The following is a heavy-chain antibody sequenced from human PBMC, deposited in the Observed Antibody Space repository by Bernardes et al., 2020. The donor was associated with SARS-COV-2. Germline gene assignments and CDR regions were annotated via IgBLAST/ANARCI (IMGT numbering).Heavy chain of an antibody. J-gene: IGHJ4*02. CDR1: GGSFSGYY. CDR2: INHSGST. CDR3: ARRPWLFRSIDY. D-gene: IGHD3-9*01. Sequence: SETLSLTCAVYGGSFSGYYWSWIRQPPGKGLEWIGEINHSGSTNYNPSLKSRVTISVDTSKNQFSLKLSSVTAADTAVYYCARRPWLFRSIDYWGQGTLVTVSS. V-gene: IGHV4-34*01.